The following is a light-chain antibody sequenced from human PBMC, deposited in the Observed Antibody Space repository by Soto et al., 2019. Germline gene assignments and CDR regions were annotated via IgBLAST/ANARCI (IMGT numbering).Light chain of an antibody. CDR1: SSDVGGYNY. V-gene: IGLV2-14*03. J-gene: IGLJ1*01. CDR2: DVS. CDR3: SSYTSSSTLYV. Sequence: QSALTQPASVSGSPGQSITISCTGTSSDVGGYNYVSWYQQHPGKAPKPMIYDVSNRPSGVSYRFSGSKSGNTASLTISGLQAEDEADYYCSSYTSSSTLYVFGTGTKVTVL.